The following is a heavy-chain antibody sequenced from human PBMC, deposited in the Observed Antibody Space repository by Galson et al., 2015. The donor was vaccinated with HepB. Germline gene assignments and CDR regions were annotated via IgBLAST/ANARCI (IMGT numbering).Heavy chain of an antibody. Sequence: SLRLSCAASGFTFGAYAMSWFRQAPGKGLEWVGFIRSKAYGGTTEYAASVKGRFTISRDDSKSIAYLQMNSLKTEDTAVYYCTNTREYYDFWSGYSTWPFDYWGQGTLVTVSS. V-gene: IGHV3-49*03. CDR1: GFTFGAYA. CDR3: TNTREYYDFWSGYSTWPFDY. D-gene: IGHD3-3*01. CDR2: IRSKAYGGTT. J-gene: IGHJ4*02.